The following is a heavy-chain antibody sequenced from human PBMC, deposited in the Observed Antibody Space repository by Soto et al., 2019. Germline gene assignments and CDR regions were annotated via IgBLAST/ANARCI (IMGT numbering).Heavy chain of an antibody. V-gene: IGHV6-1*01. CDR2: AYYRSKWYN. J-gene: IGHJ6*02. CDR3: ARGERTGTRAYYYYGMDV. CDR1: GDSVSSNSAA. Sequence: QPLSHPGVISGDSVSSNSAAWNCIRQSPSRGLEWLGRAYYRSKWYNDYAVSVKSRIPINPDTSKNQFSLQLNSVTPEDTAVYYCARGERTGTRAYYYYGMDVWGQGTTVTVSS. D-gene: IGHD1-7*01.